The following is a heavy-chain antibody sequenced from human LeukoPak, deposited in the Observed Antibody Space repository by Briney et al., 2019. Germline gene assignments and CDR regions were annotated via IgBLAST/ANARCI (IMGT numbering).Heavy chain of an antibody. CDR1: GFTFSSYS. Sequence: GGSLRLSCAASGFTFSSYSMNWVRQAPGKGLEWVSSISSSSSYIYYADSVKGRFTISRDNAKNSLYLQMNSLRAEDTAVYYCAKGGRYYGSGASFDYWGQGTLVTVSS. CDR2: ISSSSSYI. CDR3: AKGGRYYGSGASFDY. V-gene: IGHV3-21*01. D-gene: IGHD3-10*01. J-gene: IGHJ4*02.